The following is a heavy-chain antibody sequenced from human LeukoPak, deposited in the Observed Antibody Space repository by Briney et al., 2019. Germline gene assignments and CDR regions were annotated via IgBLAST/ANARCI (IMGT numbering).Heavy chain of an antibody. CDR3: ARLNAADSSGYYYVSDYYYGMDV. Sequence: PGESLKISCKDSGFSFTNYWIAWVRQMPGKGLEWMGIIYPGDSDTRYSPSFQGQVTISADKSISTAYLQWSSLKASDTAMYYCARLNAADSSGYYYVSDYYYGMDVWGQGTTVTVSS. CDR2: IYPGDSDT. J-gene: IGHJ6*02. D-gene: IGHD3-22*01. CDR1: GFSFTNYW. V-gene: IGHV5-51*01.